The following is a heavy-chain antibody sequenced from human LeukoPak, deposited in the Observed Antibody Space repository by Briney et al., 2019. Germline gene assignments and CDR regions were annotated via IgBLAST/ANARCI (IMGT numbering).Heavy chain of an antibody. D-gene: IGHD7-27*01. Sequence: SETLSLTCTVSGGSMNNRDYYWSWIRQPPGKGLEWLGYIYYSGSTYYNPSLKSRITISEDTPKNQFSLKLKSVTAADTAVYFCARNWGAAGWSNYYGMDVWGQGTTVIVSS. CDR3: ARNWGAAGWSNYYGMDV. V-gene: IGHV4-30-4*01. CDR1: GGSMNNRDYY. CDR2: IYYSGST. J-gene: IGHJ6*02.